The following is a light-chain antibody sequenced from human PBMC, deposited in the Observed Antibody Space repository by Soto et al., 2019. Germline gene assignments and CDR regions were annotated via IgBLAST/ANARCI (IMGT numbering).Light chain of an antibody. Sequence: EIVLTQSPATLALSPGERATLSCRASQSVSSYLAWYQQKAGQGPRLLRYDASNRATGIPARFSGSGSGTDFTLTISSLEPADCAVYYCQQLANWSGTVGQGPKLEMK. CDR2: DAS. V-gene: IGKV3-11*01. J-gene: IGKJ2*01. CDR3: QQLANWSGT. CDR1: QSVSSY.